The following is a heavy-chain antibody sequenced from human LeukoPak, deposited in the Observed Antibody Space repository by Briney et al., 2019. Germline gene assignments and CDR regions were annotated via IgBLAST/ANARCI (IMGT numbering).Heavy chain of an antibody. D-gene: IGHD4-23*01. J-gene: IGHJ4*02. CDR3: ARGWLAETMVVTPYNY. CDR1: GGTFSSYA. Sequence: GASVKVSCKASGGTFSSYAISWVRQAPGQGLEWMGGIIPIFGTANYAQKFQGRVTITADESTNTAYMELSSLRSEDTAVYYCARGWLAETMVVTPYNYWGQGTLVTVSS. CDR2: IIPIFGTA. V-gene: IGHV1-69*13.